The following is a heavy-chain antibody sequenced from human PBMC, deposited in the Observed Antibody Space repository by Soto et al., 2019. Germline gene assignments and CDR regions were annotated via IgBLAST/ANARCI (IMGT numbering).Heavy chain of an antibody. CDR3: AKPRTAGDAFEI. D-gene: IGHD2-21*02. CDR1: GDSITSSVW. J-gene: IGHJ3*02. Sequence: QVQLQESGPGLVKPSGTLSLTCAVSGDSITSSVWWRWVRQPPGKGLEWIGETSHSGSTNYNPSPKGRVTISVDKSKNHSSRNLPSVGAADTAVYYCAKPRTAGDAFEIWGQGTMFTVSS. V-gene: IGHV4-4*02. CDR2: TSHSGST.